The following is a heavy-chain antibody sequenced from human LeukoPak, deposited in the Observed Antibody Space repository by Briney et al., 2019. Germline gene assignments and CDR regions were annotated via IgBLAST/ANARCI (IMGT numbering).Heavy chain of an antibody. CDR1: GYTFTSYY. CDR2: ISGYNGNT. J-gene: IGHJ5*02. CDR3: ARSKGGSGSYRANWFDP. D-gene: IGHD3-10*01. V-gene: IGHV1-18*04. Sequence: GASVKVSCKASGYTFTSYYMHWVRQAPGQGLEWMGWISGYNGNTNYAQKVQGRVTMTTDTSTSTAYMELRSLASDDTAVYYCARSKGGSGSYRANWFDPWGQGTLVTVSS.